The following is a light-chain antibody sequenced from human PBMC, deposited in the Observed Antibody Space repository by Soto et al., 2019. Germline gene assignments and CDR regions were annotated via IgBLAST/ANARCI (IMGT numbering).Light chain of an antibody. Sequence: EIVLAQSPGTLSLSLGERATLSCRASQSVSSNYLAWYQQKLGQAPRLLIYGASSRATGIPDRFSGSGSGTDFTLTISRLEPEDFAVYYCQQYSNSPGTFGQGTKVDIK. CDR2: GAS. J-gene: IGKJ1*01. CDR3: QQYSNSPGT. V-gene: IGKV3-20*01. CDR1: QSVSSNY.